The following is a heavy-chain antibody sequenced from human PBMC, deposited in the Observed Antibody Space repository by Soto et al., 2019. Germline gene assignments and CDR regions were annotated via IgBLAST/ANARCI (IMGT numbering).Heavy chain of an antibody. D-gene: IGHD6-6*01. CDR2: IYPGDSDT. Sequence: PGESLKISCKGSGYSFTTYWIGWVRQMPGKGLEWMGIIYPGDSDTRYSPSFQGQVTISADKSISTAYLQWSSLKASDTAMYYCARQYSSSDNWFDLWGQGTLVTVSS. CDR3: ARQYSSSDNWFDL. V-gene: IGHV5-51*01. J-gene: IGHJ5*02. CDR1: GYSFTTYW.